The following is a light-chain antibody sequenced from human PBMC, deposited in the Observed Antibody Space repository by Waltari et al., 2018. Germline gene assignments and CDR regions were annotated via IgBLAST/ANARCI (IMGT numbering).Light chain of an antibody. CDR2: DVT. CDR3: FSYAGSDTYV. CDR1: SSDVGGYNY. J-gene: IGLJ1*01. Sequence: QSALTQPPSASGSPGQSVTISCTGTSSDVGGYNYVSWYQQHPGKAPKLIIYDVTKRPAGVPDQFSGSQSGNTASLTISGLQPEHEANYYCFSYAGSDTYVFGTGTEVTVL. V-gene: IGLV2-11*01.